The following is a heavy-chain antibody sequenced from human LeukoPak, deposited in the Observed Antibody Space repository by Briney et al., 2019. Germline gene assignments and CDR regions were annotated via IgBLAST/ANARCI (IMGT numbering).Heavy chain of an antibody. V-gene: IGHV1-2*04. J-gene: IGHJ4*02. CDR2: INPNSGGT. CDR1: GYTFTGYY. CDR3: ARVPQWLVGYYFDY. D-gene: IGHD6-19*01. Sequence: GASVKVSCKASGYTFTGYYMHWVRQAPGQGLEWMGWINPNSGGTNYAQKFQGWVTMTRDTSISTAYMELSRLRSDDTAVYYCARVPQWLVGYYFDYWGQGTLVTVSS.